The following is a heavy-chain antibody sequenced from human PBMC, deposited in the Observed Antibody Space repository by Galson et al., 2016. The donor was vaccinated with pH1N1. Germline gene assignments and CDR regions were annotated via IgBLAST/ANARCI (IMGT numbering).Heavy chain of an antibody. V-gene: IGHV5-51*01. CDR1: GYSFSSHW. CDR2: IYPGDSDT. J-gene: IGHJ4*02. CDR3: ARRSAVAGVDY. Sequence: QSGAEVKKPGESLKISCQGSGYSFSSHWIGWVRQMPGKGLEWMGIIYPGDSDTKYSPSFQGLVTFSADKSINTAYLQWSSLKASDTAMYFCARRSAVAGVDYWGQGTLVTVSS. D-gene: IGHD6-19*01.